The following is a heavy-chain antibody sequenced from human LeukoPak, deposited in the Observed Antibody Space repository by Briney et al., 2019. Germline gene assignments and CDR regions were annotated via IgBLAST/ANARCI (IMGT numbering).Heavy chain of an antibody. Sequence: GGSLRLSCAASGFIFSTYGMSWVRQAPGRGLEWVSGIIGSDGRTSYADSVKGRFTISRDSSKNTLYLQMNSLRAEDTAIYYCAKDARVRGRSTFDYWGQGTLVTVSS. CDR3: AKDARVRGRSTFDY. CDR2: IIGSDGRT. V-gene: IGHV3-23*01. D-gene: IGHD3-10*01. J-gene: IGHJ4*02. CDR1: GFIFSTYG.